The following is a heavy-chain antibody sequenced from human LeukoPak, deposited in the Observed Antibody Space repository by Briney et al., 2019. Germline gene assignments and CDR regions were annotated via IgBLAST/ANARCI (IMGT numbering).Heavy chain of an antibody. D-gene: IGHD3-10*01. Sequence: GGSLRLSCAASGFTFRTYWMHWVRQAPGKGLEWVSVIYSGGSTYYADSVKDRFTVSRDDSENTLYLQMNSLRAEDTAVYYCAKETLRLGELVQDFAWGQGTLVTVSS. CDR1: GFTFRTYW. J-gene: IGHJ5*02. CDR2: IYSGGST. CDR3: AKETLRLGELVQDFA. V-gene: IGHV3-53*01.